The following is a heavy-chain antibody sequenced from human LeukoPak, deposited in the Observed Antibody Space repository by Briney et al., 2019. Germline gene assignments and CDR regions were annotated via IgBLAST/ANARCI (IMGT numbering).Heavy chain of an antibody. CDR2: IYPGDSDT. D-gene: IGHD6-19*01. CDR3: ASAYSSAWYRFDY. CDR1: GYSFTSYW. Sequence: GESLKISCKGSGYSFTSYWIGWVRQMPGKGLEWMGIIYPGDSDTRYSPSFQGQVTISADKSISTAYLQWSSLKASDTAMYYCASAYSSAWYRFDYWGQGTLVTVSS. J-gene: IGHJ4*02. V-gene: IGHV5-51*01.